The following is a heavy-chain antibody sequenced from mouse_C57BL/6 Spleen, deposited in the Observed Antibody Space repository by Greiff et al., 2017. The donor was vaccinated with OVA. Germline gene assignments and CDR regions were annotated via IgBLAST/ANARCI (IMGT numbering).Heavy chain of an antibody. CDR3: ARMGSSGYSPFAY. D-gene: IGHD3-2*02. Sequence: QVQLQQPGAELVMPGASVKLSCKASGYTFTSYWMHWVKQRPGQGLEWIGEIDPSDSYTNYNQNFKGKSTLTVDKTPSTAYMQLSSLTSEDSAVYYCARMGSSGYSPFAYWGQGTLVTVSA. CDR2: IDPSDSYT. V-gene: IGHV1-69*01. J-gene: IGHJ3*01. CDR1: GYTFTSYW.